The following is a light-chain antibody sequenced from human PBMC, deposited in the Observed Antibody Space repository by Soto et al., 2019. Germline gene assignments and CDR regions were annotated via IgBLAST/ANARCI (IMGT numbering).Light chain of an antibody. CDR1: SSDVGGYKF. J-gene: IGLJ2*01. CDR3: SSYTRSSSVV. CDR2: EVS. Sequence: QSVLTQPASVSGSPGKSITISCTGTSSDVGGYKFFSWYQHHPGNAPKLIIYEVSNRPSGVSNRFSGSKSGNTASLTISGRQAEDEADYYCSSYTRSSSVVFGGGTKLTVL. V-gene: IGLV2-14*01.